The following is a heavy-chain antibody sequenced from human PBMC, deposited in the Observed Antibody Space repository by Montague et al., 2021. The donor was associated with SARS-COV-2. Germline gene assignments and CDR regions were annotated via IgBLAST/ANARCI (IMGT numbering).Heavy chain of an antibody. CDR1: GFTFSNAW. Sequence: SLRLSCAASGFTFSNAWMSWVRQAPGKGLEWVGRIKSKTDGGTTDYAAPVKGRFTISRDDSKNTLYLRMNSLKTEDTAVYYCTTDMEGYFDWLSRGYWGQGTLVTVSS. CDR3: TTDMEGYFDWLSRGY. CDR2: IKSKTDGGTT. J-gene: IGHJ4*02. V-gene: IGHV3-15*01. D-gene: IGHD3-9*01.